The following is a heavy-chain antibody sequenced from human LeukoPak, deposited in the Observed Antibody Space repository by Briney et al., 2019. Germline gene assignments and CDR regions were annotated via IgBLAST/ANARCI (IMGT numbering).Heavy chain of an antibody. CDR3: ARELKVGNTGYYLDY. CDR1: GDSISKYY. Sequence: SETLSLTCTVSGDSISKYYWSWIRQPPGKGLEWLGYIYYSGSTDYNPSLKSRVTMSVDTSKNQFSPKLTSVTAADTALYYCARELKVGNTGYYLDYWGQGTLVTVSP. J-gene: IGHJ4*02. V-gene: IGHV4-59*01. D-gene: IGHD2/OR15-2a*01. CDR2: IYYSGST.